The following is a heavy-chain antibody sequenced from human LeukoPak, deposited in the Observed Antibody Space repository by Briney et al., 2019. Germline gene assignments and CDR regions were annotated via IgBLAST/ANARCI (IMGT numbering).Heavy chain of an antibody. CDR3: ALSGASPLNRQAAGLPPI. Sequence: HPGGSLRLSCAASGFTFSSYSMNSVRQAPGKGLELVSFISSRSSVIYYADSVQGRFTISRDNSKNSLYLHMNSLRAEDTAVYYCALSGASPLNRQAAGLPPIWGQGTLVTVS. V-gene: IGHV3-48*01. J-gene: IGHJ4*02. D-gene: IGHD1-14*01. CDR1: GFTFSSYS. CDR2: ISSRSSVI.